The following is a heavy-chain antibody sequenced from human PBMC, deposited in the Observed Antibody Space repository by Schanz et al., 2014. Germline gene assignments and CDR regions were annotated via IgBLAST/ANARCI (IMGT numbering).Heavy chain of an antibody. CDR2: ISNDGSIK. CDR1: GFTFSSYA. V-gene: IGHV3-30-3*01. Sequence: QVQLLQFGGGVVQPGRSLRLSCAASGFTFSSYAMHWVRQAPGKGLEWVALISNDGSIKYYADSVEGRFTISRDNSRNTLYLQMNSLRTEDAAVYYGASRSGYSDYGTYFDFWGQGTLVTVSS. CDR3: ASRSGYSDYGTYFDF. D-gene: IGHD5-12*01. J-gene: IGHJ4*02.